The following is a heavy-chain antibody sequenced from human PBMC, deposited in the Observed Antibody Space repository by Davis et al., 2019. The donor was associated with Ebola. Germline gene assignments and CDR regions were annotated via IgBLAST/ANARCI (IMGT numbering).Heavy chain of an antibody. CDR2: INAGRGGT. V-gene: IGHV1-3*01. J-gene: IGHJ4*02. CDR3: ARDVDTAKYDF. Sequence: ASVKVSCKASGYLIARYAIYWVRQVPGQRLEWMGWINAGRGGTKYSQSLQGRVTLSSDTSANTVYMELSSLRKEDTAVYYCARDVDTAKYDFWGQGTLVTVSS. CDR1: GYLIARYA. D-gene: IGHD5-18*01.